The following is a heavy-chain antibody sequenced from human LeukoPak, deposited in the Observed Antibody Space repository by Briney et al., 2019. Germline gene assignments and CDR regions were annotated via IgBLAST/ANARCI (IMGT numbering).Heavy chain of an antibody. CDR2: ISGSGGST. V-gene: IGHV3-23*01. D-gene: IGHD2-15*01. CDR1: GFTFNTYA. Sequence: GGSLRLSCAASGFTFNTYAMSWVRQAPGKGLESVSAISGSGGSTYYADSVKGRFTISRDNSKNTLYLQIHRLRAEDTAVYYCAKGKGSSSSSIDWWGQGTLVTVSS. CDR3: AKGKGSSSSSIDW. J-gene: IGHJ4*02.